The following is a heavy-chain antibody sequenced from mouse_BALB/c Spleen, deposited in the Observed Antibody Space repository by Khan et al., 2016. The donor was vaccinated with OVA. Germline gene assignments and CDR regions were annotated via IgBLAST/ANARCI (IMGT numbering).Heavy chain of an antibody. CDR3: ARLAYYYDSEGFAY. J-gene: IGHJ3*01. CDR2: ISTGGSYT. D-gene: IGHD1-1*01. Sequence: EVKLVESGGDLVKPGGSLKLSCAASGFTFNTYGMSWVRQTPDKRLEWVATISTGGSYTYYPDSVKGRFTISRDNAKNTLYLQMSSLKSEDTAMFYCARLAYYYDSEGFAYWGQGTLVTVSA. V-gene: IGHV5-6*01. CDR1: GFTFNTYG.